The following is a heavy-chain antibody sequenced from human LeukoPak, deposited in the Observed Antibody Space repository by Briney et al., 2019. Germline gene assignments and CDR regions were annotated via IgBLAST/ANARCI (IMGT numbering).Heavy chain of an antibody. D-gene: IGHD6-6*01. Sequence: GGSLRLSCAVSGFTVTNKYMNWVRQAPGKGLEWESVIHISGSTYYADSVKGRFTISRDNSNNTLYLKMNSLRVEDTAVYYCARGAGSSSVSSSWGQRALVTVSS. CDR3: ARGAGSSSVSSS. V-gene: IGHV3-66*01. CDR1: GFTVTNKY. J-gene: IGHJ1*01. CDR2: IHISGST.